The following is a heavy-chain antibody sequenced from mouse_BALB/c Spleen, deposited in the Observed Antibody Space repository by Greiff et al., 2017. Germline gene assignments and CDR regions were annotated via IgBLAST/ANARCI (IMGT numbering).Heavy chain of an antibody. V-gene: IGHV2-9-2*01. CDR1: GFSLTSYD. CDR3: VRAGYAMDY. Sequence: VQLKESGPGLVAPSQSLSITCTVSGFSLTSYDISWIRQPPGKGLEWLGVIWTGGGTNYNSAFMSRLSISKDNSKSQVFLKMNSLQTDDTAIYYCVRAGYAMDYWGQGTSVTVSS. J-gene: IGHJ4*01. CDR2: IWTGGGT.